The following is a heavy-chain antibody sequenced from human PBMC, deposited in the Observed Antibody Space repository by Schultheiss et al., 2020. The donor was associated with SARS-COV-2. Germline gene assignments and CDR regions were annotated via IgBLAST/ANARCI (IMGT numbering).Heavy chain of an antibody. CDR1: GFTFSSYA. CDR3: AKVGTAMVYAFDI. V-gene: IGHV3-23*01. J-gene: IGHJ3*02. Sequence: GGSLRLSCAASGFTFSSYAMHWVRQAPGKGLEWVSGVSWNGSRTHYADSVKGRFTISRDNSKNTLYLQMNSLRAEDTAVYYCAKVGTAMVYAFDIWGQGTMVTVSS. CDR2: VSWNGSRT. D-gene: IGHD5-18*01.